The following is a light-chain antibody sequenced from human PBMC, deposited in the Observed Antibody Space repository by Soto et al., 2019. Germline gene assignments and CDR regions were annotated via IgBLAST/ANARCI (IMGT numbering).Light chain of an antibody. J-gene: IGKJ5*01. V-gene: IGKV3-11*01. Sequence: EIGLTLSPAAVSLSPGGRATLSCRASQSVTRYLAWYQQKPGQAPRLLIYDASIRATGFPARFSGSGFGTDFTLTISRLQPEDFAVYYCQQRSSWPITFGEGTRLEIK. CDR3: QQRSSWPIT. CDR1: QSVTRY. CDR2: DAS.